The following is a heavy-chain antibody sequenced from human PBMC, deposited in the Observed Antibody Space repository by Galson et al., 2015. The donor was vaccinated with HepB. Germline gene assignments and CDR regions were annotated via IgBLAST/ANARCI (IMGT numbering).Heavy chain of an antibody. CDR1: GFTFSSYA. Sequence: SLRLSCAASGFTFSSYAMHWVRQAPGKGLEWVALMWYDGSNKYYAGSVKGRFTISRDNSKNTLYLQMNSLRAEDTAVYYCARGSSLYGSGSYFDYWGQGTLVTVSS. CDR2: MWYDGSNK. CDR3: ARGSSLYGSGSYFDY. V-gene: IGHV3-33*01. D-gene: IGHD3-10*01. J-gene: IGHJ4*02.